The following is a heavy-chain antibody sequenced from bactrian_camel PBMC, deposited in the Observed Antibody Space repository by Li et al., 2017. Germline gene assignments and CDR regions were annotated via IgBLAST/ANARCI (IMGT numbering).Heavy chain of an antibody. J-gene: IGHJ4*01. CDR2: IWTGSGDN. D-gene: IGHD5*01. CDR3: ATEEGDALAYHLN. CDR1: GFINSGMC. Sequence: HVQLVESGGGSVQAGGSLRHSCAASGFINSGMCMGWFRQTPGKEREGVASIWTGSGDNYYADSVKGRFTISRDNAKNTVYLQMNRMKSEDTALYYCATEEGDALAYHLNWGQGTQVTVS. V-gene: IGHV3S1*01.